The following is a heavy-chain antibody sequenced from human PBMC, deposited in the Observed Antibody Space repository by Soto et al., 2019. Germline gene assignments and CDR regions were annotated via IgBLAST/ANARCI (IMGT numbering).Heavy chain of an antibody. CDR3: VRQIYDSDTGPNFQYYFDS. Sequence: PGESLKISCKGSGYSFAGYWITWVRQKPGKGLEWMGRIDPGDSQTYYSPSFRGHVTISVTKSITTVFLQWSSLRASDTAMYYCVRQIYDSDTGPNFQYYFDSWGQGTPVTVSS. CDR1: GYSFAGYW. CDR2: IDPGDSQT. J-gene: IGHJ4*02. D-gene: IGHD3-22*01. V-gene: IGHV5-10-1*01.